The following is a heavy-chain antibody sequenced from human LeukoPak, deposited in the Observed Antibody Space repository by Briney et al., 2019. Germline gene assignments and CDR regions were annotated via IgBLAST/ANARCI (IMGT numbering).Heavy chain of an antibody. Sequence: PGGSLRLSCAASGFTFSTFAMSWVRQAPGKGLEWVSAITGSGDSTSYADSVKGRFTISRDNSKNTLYLQMMSLRAEDTAVYYCAKDLLTAITARPHHWGQGTLVTVSS. CDR1: GFTFSTFA. CDR3: AKDLLTAITARPHH. V-gene: IGHV3-23*01. D-gene: IGHD1-7*01. J-gene: IGHJ5*02. CDR2: ITGSGDST.